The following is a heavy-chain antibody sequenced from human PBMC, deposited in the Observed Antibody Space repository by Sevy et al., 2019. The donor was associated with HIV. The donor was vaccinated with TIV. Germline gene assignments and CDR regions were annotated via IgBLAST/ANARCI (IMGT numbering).Heavy chain of an antibody. Sequence: SETLSLTCTVSGGSITSLYWNWIRQPPGKGLEWIANIYYNGHINYNPSLKSRVTLSLDTSKNQFSVRLSSVTAADTAMYYCAGENAWGRGYSWGQGTLVNVSS. CDR2: IYYNGHI. D-gene: IGHD1-26*01. V-gene: IGHV4-59*08. J-gene: IGHJ4*02. CDR1: GGSITSLY. CDR3: AGENAWGRGYS.